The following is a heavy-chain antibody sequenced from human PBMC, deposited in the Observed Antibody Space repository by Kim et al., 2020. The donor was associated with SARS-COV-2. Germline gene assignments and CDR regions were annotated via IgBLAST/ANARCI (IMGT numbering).Heavy chain of an antibody. D-gene: IGHD4-17*01. CDR3: ARNMQDYGDWYYYSMDV. CDR1: GYTFSSNA. CDR2: INTNTGNP. V-gene: IGHV7-4-1*02. J-gene: IGHJ6*02. Sequence: ASVKVSCKASGYTFSSNAINWVRQAPGQGLEWMGWINTNTGNPTYAQGFTGRFVFSLGNSVSTAYLQISSLKAEDTAVYYCARNMQDYGDWYYYSMDVWGRGTTVTVSS.